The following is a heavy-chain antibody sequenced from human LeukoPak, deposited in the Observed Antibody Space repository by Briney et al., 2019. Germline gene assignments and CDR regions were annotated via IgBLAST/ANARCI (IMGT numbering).Heavy chain of an antibody. V-gene: IGHV4-39*07. CDR3: AREFNKTPPSAFDI. D-gene: IGHD1/OR15-1a*01. CDR2: IYYSGST. J-gene: IGHJ3*02. Sequence: SETLSLTCTVSGGSISTFYWGWIRQPPGKGLEWVGSIYYSGSTYYNPSLKSRVTISVDTSKNQFSLKLSSVTAADTAVYYCAREFNKTPPSAFDIWGQGTMVTVSS. CDR1: GGSISTFY.